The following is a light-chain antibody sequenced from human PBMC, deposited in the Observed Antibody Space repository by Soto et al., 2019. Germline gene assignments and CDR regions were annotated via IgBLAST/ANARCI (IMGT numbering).Light chain of an antibody. CDR3: FSFTTTSTHV. V-gene: IGLV2-11*01. J-gene: IGLJ1*01. CDR1: SSDVGDYNY. Sequence: QSVLAQPRSVFGSLGQSVTISCTGTSSDVGDYNYVSWYQHHPGKAPKLMIYDVSKRPSGVPDRFSGSKSGNTASLTISGLQVEDEAEYFCFSFTTTSTHVFGTGTKVTVL. CDR2: DVS.